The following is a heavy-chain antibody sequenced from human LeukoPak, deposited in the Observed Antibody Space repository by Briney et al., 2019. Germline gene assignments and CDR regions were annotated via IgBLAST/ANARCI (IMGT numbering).Heavy chain of an antibody. J-gene: IGHJ3*02. V-gene: IGHV7-4-1*02. CDR2: INTDSGNP. CDR1: GYTFTSYA. CDR3: AREILRFDI. Sequence: ASVKVSCKASGYTFTSYAMNWVRQAPGQGLEWMGWINTDSGNPTYAQGFTGRFVFSLDPSVSTAYLQISNLMPEDTAKYYCAREILRFDIWGQGTMVIVSS.